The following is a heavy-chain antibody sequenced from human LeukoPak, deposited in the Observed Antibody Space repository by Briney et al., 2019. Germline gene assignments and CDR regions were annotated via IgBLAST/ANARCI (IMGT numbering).Heavy chain of an antibody. CDR2: INPSGGSR. CDR3: ARGVTLTTRPEIWAGDY. Sequence: ASVKVSCKTSGYSFTSYYIHWVRQAPGQGLEWVGIINPSGGSRTYAQKFQGRVTMTRDTSTSTVYMELSNLRSEDTAVYYCARGVTLTTRPEIWAGDYWDQGTLVTVPS. V-gene: IGHV1-46*01. D-gene: IGHD6-6*01. J-gene: IGHJ4*02. CDR1: GYSFTSYY.